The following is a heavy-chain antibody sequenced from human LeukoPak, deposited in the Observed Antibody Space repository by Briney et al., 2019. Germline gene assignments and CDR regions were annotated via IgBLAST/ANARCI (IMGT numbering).Heavy chain of an antibody. CDR1: GGSISSGGYY. V-gene: IGHV4-31*03. Sequence: SETLSLTCTVSGGSISSGGYYWSWIRQHPGKGLEWIGYIYYSGSTYYNPSLKSRVTISVDTSKNQFSLKLSSVTAADTAVYYCARHVSVDYDILTGYSYNWFDPWGQGTLVTVSS. CDR3: ARHVSVDYDILTGYSYNWFDP. D-gene: IGHD3-9*01. J-gene: IGHJ5*02. CDR2: IYYSGST.